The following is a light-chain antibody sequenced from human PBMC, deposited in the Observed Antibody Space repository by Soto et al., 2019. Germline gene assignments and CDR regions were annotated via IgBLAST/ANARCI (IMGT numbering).Light chain of an antibody. J-gene: IGKJ3*01. CDR3: QQSYNTPRT. Sequence: DIQMTQSPSSLPASVGDRVTITCRASQSIANYLNWYQQKPGKAPKLLIYAASTLESRVPSRFSGSGSGTDFPLTISSLQPEDFATYYCQQSYNTPRTFGPGTKLEIK. CDR2: AAS. V-gene: IGKV1-39*01. CDR1: QSIANY.